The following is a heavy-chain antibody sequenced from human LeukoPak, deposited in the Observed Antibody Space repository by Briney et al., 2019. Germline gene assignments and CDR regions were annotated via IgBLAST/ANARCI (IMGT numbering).Heavy chain of an antibody. V-gene: IGHV3-74*01. CDR2: MNSDGSST. Sequence: GESLRLSCAASGFTFRSHWMHWVRQAPGKGLVWVSSMNSDGSSTTYAESVKGRFTISRDNAKNTLYLQMNSLRAEDTAVYYCVMVGTTTGRVYWGQGNLVTVSS. CDR3: VMVGTTTGRVY. J-gene: IGHJ4*02. CDR1: GFTFRSHW. D-gene: IGHD1-26*01.